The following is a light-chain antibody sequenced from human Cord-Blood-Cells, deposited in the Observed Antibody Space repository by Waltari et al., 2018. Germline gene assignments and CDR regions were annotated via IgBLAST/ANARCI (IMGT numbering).Light chain of an antibody. V-gene: IGLV2-14*01. CDR2: DVS. Sequence: QSALTQPASVSGSPGQSINISCTETSSDVGGYNYVSWYQQHPGKAPKLMIYDVSNRPSGVSNRFSGSKSGNTASLTISGLQAEDEADYYCSSYTSSSTVVFGGGTKLTVL. CDR1: SSDVGGYNY. J-gene: IGLJ2*01. CDR3: SSYTSSSTVV.